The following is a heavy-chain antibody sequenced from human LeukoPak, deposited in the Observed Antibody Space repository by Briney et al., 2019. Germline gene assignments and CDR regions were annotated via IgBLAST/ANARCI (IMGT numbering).Heavy chain of an antibody. CDR3: ARGLRIGYCSGGSCSLGY. D-gene: IGHD2-15*01. J-gene: IGHJ4*02. Sequence: ASVKVSCKASGYTFTSYYMHWVRQAPGQGLESMGIINPSGGSTSYAQKFQGRVTMTGDTSTSTVYMELSSLRSEDTAVYYCARGLRIGYCSGGSCSLGYWGQGTLVTVSS. CDR2: INPSGGST. V-gene: IGHV1-46*01. CDR1: GYTFTSYY.